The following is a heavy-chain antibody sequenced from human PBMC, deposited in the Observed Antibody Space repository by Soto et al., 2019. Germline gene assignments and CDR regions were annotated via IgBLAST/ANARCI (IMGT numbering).Heavy chain of an antibody. J-gene: IGHJ3*02. CDR2: ISGNSGST. CDR3: AKDIVVVPAAADAFDI. V-gene: IGHV3-23*01. D-gene: IGHD2-2*01. Sequence: GGSLRLSCAASGFTFSSYAMSWVRQAPGKGLEWVSVISGNSGSTHYADSVKGRFTISRDNSKNTLYLQMDSLGAEDTAVYYCAKDIVVVPAAADAFDILGQGTMVTVSS. CDR1: GFTFSSYA.